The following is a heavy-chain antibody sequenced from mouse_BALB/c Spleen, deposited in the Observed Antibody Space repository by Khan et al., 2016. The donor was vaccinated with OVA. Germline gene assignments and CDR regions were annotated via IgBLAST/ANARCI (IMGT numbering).Heavy chain of an antibody. J-gene: IGHJ4*01. CDR1: GYTFPEYT. CDR2: INPKNGGT. D-gene: IGHD3-3*01. CDR3: ARDAGRY. Sequence: EVQLVESGPELVKPGASVKLSCKTSGYTFPEYTVHWVKQSLGKSLDWIGVINPKNGGTAYNQKFKGKATLTVDKSSSTAYMEFRSLTSDDSAVYYCARDAGRYWGQGTSVTVAS. V-gene: IGHV1-18*01.